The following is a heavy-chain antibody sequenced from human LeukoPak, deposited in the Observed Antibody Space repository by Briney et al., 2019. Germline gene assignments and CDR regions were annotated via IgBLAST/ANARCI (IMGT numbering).Heavy chain of an antibody. J-gene: IGHJ6*04. CDR3: ATRSSNAYGLTYYGMDV. V-gene: IGHV1-24*01. Sequence: ASVKVSCKVSGCTLTELSMLWVRQAPGKGLEWMGGFDPEDGETIYAQKFQGRVTMTEDTSTDTAYMELSSLRSEDTAVYYCATRSSNAYGLTYYGMDVWGKGTTVTVSS. CDR1: GCTLTELS. D-gene: IGHD3-10*01. CDR2: FDPEDGET.